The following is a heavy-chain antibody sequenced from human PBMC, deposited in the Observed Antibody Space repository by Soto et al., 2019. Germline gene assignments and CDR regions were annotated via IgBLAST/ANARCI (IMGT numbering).Heavy chain of an antibody. CDR2: INQDGNED. D-gene: IGHD1-1*01. Sequence: PVGSLRLSCAASGFTFSSYWMSWVRQAPGKGLEWVANINQDGNEDNLLDSVKGRFTISRDNAKNSLFLQMNSLRVDDTAVYYCARTGDGHHDFLDYWGQGALVTVSS. V-gene: IGHV3-7*01. CDR1: GFTFSSYW. J-gene: IGHJ4*02. CDR3: ARTGDGHHDFLDY.